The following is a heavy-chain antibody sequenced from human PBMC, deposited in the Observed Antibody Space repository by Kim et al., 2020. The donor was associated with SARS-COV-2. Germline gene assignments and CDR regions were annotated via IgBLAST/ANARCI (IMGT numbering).Heavy chain of an antibody. CDR2: ISYDGSNK. D-gene: IGHD3-22*01. CDR3: AKDKFRSGYYLDAFDI. V-gene: IGHV3-30*18. CDR1: GFTFSSYG. J-gene: IGHJ3*02. Sequence: GGSLRLSCAASGFTFSSYGMHWVRKAPGKGLEWVAVISYDGSNKYYADSVKGRFTISRDNSKNTLYLQMNSLRAEDTAVYYCAKDKFRSGYYLDAFDIWG.